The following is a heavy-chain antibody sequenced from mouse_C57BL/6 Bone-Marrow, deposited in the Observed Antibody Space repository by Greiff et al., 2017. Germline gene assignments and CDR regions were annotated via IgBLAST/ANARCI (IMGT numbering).Heavy chain of an antibody. D-gene: IGHD1-1*01. V-gene: IGHV1-81*01. CDR1: GYTFTSYG. Sequence: ESGAELARPGASVKLSCKASGYTFTSYGISWVKQRTGQGLEWIGEIYPRSGNTYYNEKFKGKATLTADKSSSTAYMELRSLTSEDSAVYFCARYYGSSYDYWGQGTTLTVSS. J-gene: IGHJ2*01. CDR3: ARYYGSSYDY. CDR2: IYPRSGNT.